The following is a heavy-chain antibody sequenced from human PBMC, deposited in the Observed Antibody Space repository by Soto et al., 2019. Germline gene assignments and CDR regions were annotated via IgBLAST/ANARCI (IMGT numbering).Heavy chain of an antibody. CDR2: ISGSGGST. Sequence: EVQLLESGGVLVQPGGSLRLSCAASGFTFGTYAMSWVRQAPGKGLEWVSAISGSGGSTYYAASVKGQFTISRDNSEKTVFSEMNSRGGGDTAVYYWAEGGGGGGAFDYWGQGTLVTVSS. D-gene: IGHD3-16*01. CDR3: AEGGGGGGAFDY. J-gene: IGHJ4*02. V-gene: IGHV3-23*01. CDR1: GFTFGTYA.